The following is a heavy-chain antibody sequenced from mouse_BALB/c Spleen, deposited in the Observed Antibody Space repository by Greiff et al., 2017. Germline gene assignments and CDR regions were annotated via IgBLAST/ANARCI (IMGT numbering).Heavy chain of an antibody. Sequence: EVMLVESGGGLVKPGGSLKLSCAASGFTFSSYTMSWVRQTPEKRLEWVATISSGGSYTYYPDSVKGRFTISRDNAKNTLYLQMSSLKSEDTAMYYCTRGGDYGSTLYFDYWGQGTTLTVSS. V-gene: IGHV5-6-4*01. CDR2: ISSGGSYT. D-gene: IGHD1-1*01. J-gene: IGHJ2*01. CDR3: TRGGDYGSTLYFDY. CDR1: GFTFSSYT.